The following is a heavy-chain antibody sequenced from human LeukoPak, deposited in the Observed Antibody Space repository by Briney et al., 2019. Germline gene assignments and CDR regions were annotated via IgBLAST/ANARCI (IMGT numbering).Heavy chain of an antibody. CDR1: GFTFSSYA. Sequence: GRSLRLSCAASGFTFSSYAMHWVRQAPGKGLEWVAVISYDGSNKYYADSVKGRFPISRDNSKNTLYPQMNSLRAEDTAVYYCARDYHIRSDAFDIWGQGTMVTVSS. J-gene: IGHJ3*02. D-gene: IGHD2-21*01. CDR3: ARDYHIRSDAFDI. V-gene: IGHV3-30*04. CDR2: ISYDGSNK.